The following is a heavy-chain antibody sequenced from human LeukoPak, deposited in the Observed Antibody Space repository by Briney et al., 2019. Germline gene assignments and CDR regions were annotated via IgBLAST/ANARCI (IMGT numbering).Heavy chain of an antibody. CDR2: INSDGSST. CDR3: AREGDIVVVVAATNWFDP. J-gene: IGHJ5*02. V-gene: IGHV3-74*01. CDR1: GFTFSSDW. Sequence: GGSLRLSCAASGFTFSSDWMHWVRQAPGKGLVWVSRINSDGSSTSYADSVKGRFTISRDNAKNTLYLQMNSLRARDTAGYYCAREGDIVVVVAATNWFDPWGQGTLVTVSS. D-gene: IGHD2-15*01.